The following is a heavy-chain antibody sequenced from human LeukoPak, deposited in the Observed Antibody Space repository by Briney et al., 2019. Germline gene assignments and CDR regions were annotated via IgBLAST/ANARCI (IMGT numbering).Heavy chain of an antibody. Sequence: ASVKVSCKASGYTFTIYDINWVRQATGQGLEWMGWMNPNSGNTGYAQKFQCRGTMTRNTSINTAYMELRSLRSEDTAVYYCARGVWGSYRFDYWGQGTLVTVSS. CDR3: ARGVWGSYRFDY. D-gene: IGHD3-16*02. V-gene: IGHV1-8*01. CDR1: GYTFTIYD. CDR2: MNPNSGNT. J-gene: IGHJ4*02.